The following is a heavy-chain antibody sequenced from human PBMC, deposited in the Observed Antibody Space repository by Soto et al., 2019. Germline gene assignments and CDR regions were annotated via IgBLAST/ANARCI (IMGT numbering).Heavy chain of an antibody. CDR2: IYYSGST. CDR3: ARLFYYGSGSYDAFDI. J-gene: IGHJ3*02. V-gene: IGHV4-59*08. D-gene: IGHD3-10*01. Sequence: PSETLSLTCTVSGGSISSYYWSWIRQPPGKGLEWIGYIYYSGSTNYNPSLKSRVTISVDTSKNQFSLELSSVTAADTAVYYCARLFYYGSGSYDAFDIWGQGTMVTVSS. CDR1: GGSISSYY.